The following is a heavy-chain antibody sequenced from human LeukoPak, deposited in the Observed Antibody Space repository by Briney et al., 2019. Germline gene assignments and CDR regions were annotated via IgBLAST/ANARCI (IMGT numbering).Heavy chain of an antibody. Sequence: GGSLRLSCAASGFTFSSYAMSWVRQAPGKGLERVSAISGSGGSTYYADPVKGRFTISRDNSKNTLYLQMNSLRAEDTAVYYCAKDMDTAMVFDYWGQGTLVTVSS. CDR2: ISGSGGST. V-gene: IGHV3-23*01. D-gene: IGHD5-18*01. CDR3: AKDMDTAMVFDY. J-gene: IGHJ4*02. CDR1: GFTFSSYA.